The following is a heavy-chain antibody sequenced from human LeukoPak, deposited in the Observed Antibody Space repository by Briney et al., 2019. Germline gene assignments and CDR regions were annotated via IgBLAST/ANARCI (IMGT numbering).Heavy chain of an antibody. CDR3: AKADRVGATTYSDY. J-gene: IGHJ4*02. V-gene: IGHV3-23*01. Sequence: GGSLRLSCAASGFTFSSYSMNWVRQAPGKGLEWVSAISGSGGSTYYADSVKGRFTISRDNSKNTLYLQMNSLRAEDTAVYYCAKADRVGATTYSDYWGQGTLVTVSS. CDR1: GFTFSSYS. CDR2: ISGSGGST. D-gene: IGHD1-26*01.